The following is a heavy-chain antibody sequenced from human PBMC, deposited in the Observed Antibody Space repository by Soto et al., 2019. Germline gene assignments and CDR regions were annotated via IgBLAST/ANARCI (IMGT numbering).Heavy chain of an antibody. V-gene: IGHV3-7*03. Sequence: EVQLVESGGGLVQPGGYLSLSCAASGFTFSSYWMSWVRQAPGKGLEWLANIKEDGSGKYYVDSVQGRLPISRDNAKNSLYLQMSSLRAEDTAVYYCVRSTPPGAYWGQGTLVTVSS. CDR2: IKEDGSGK. J-gene: IGHJ4*02. CDR1: GFTFSSYW. CDR3: VRSTPPGAY. D-gene: IGHD7-27*01.